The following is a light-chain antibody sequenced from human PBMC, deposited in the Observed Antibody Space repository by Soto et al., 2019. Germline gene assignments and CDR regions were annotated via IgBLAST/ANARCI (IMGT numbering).Light chain of an antibody. V-gene: IGKV3-20*01. CDR2: GAS. CDR1: QSVSSPF. CDR3: HQYESARA. J-gene: IGKJ1*01. Sequence: EMVLTQSPGTLSLTPGERATLSCRDSQSVSSPFLAWYQQKPGQAPKVLIYGASTRATGIPDRFSGSGSGTDFALTISRVEREDFAMYYGHQYESARAFGQGTKVEMK.